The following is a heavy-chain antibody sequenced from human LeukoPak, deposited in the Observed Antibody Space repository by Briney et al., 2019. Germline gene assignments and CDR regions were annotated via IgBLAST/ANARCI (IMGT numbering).Heavy chain of an antibody. V-gene: IGHV3-23*01. D-gene: IGHD2-2*01. CDR3: AKDHGGCSSTSCFVFDY. J-gene: IGHJ4*02. CDR2: ISGSGGST. Sequence: GGSLRLSCAASGFAFSSYAMSWVRQAPGKGLEWVSAISGSGGSTYYADSVKGRFTISRDNSKNTLYLQMNSLRAEDTAVYYCAKDHGGCSSTSCFVFDYWGQGTLVTVSS. CDR1: GFAFSSYA.